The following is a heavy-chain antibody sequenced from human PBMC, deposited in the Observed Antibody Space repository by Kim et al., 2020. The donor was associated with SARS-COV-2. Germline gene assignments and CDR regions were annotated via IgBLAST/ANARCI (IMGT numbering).Heavy chain of an antibody. CDR2: ISYDGSNK. CDR3: AKELTYYGSSGYYLWSYYGMDF. V-gene: IGHV3-30*18. J-gene: IGHJ6*02. CDR1: GFTFSNYG. D-gene: IGHD3-22*01. Sequence: GGSLRLSCAASGFTFSNYGMHWVRQAPGKGLEWVAVISYDGSNKYYADSVKGRFTISRDNSKNTLYLQMNSLRAEDTAVYYCAKELTYYGSSGYYLWSYYGMDFWGQGTPVTVSS.